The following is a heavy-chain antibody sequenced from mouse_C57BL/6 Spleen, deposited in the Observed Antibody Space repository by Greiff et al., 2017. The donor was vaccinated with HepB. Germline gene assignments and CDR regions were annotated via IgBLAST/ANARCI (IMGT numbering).Heavy chain of an antibody. D-gene: IGHD2-4*01. CDR3: ARSHYDYFYYAMDY. V-gene: IGHV1-52*01. J-gene: IGHJ4*01. CDR1: GYTFTSYW. CDR2: IDPSDSET. Sequence: VQLQQPGAELVRPGSSVKLSCKASGYTFTSYWMHWVKQRPIQGLEWIGNIDPSDSETHYNQKFKDKATLTVVKSSSTAYMQLSSLTSEDSAVYYCARSHYDYFYYAMDYWGQGTSVTVSS.